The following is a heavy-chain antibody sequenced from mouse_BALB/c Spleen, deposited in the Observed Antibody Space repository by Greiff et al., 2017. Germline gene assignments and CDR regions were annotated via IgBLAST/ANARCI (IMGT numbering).Heavy chain of an antibody. J-gene: IGHJ1*01. CDR3: ARGYWYFDV. CDR1: GFTFSSFG. V-gene: IGHV5-17*02. CDR2: ISSGSSTI. Sequence: DVMLVESGGGLVQPGGSRKLSCAASGFTFSSFGMHWVRQAPEKGLEWVAYISSGSSTIYYADTVKGRFTISRDNPKNTLFLQMTSLRSEDTAMYYCARGYWYFDVWGAGTTVTVSS.